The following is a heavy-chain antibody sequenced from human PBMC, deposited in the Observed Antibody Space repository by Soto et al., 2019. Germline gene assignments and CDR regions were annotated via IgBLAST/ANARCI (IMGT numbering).Heavy chain of an antibody. J-gene: IGHJ4*02. CDR3: ASSPSSNNFDY. CDR2: IYYNGRT. Sequence: QVQLQESGPGLVKPSQTLSLTCTVSGGSISSGGYFWSWIRQRPGKGLEWIGYIYYNGRTYYSPSLQSRVTISLDTSKKQFSLKMSSVTAADTAIYYCASSPSSNNFDYWGQGTLATVSS. V-gene: IGHV4-31*03. D-gene: IGHD2-2*01. CDR1: GGSISSGGYF.